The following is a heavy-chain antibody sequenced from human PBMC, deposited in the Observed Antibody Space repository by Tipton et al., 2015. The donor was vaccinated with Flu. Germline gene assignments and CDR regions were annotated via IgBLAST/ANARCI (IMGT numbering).Heavy chain of an antibody. Sequence: SLRLSCAASGFNFSSYGMHWVRQAPGKGLEWVAVISYDGSIKYYGDSVKGRFTLSRDNSKSTLYLQMNSLRAEDTAVYYCAKGTDWWGYYGMDVWGQGTTVTVSS. D-gene: IGHD2-8*02. CDR2: ISYDGSIK. V-gene: IGHV3-30*18. J-gene: IGHJ6*02. CDR1: GFNFSSYG. CDR3: AKGTDWWGYYGMDV.